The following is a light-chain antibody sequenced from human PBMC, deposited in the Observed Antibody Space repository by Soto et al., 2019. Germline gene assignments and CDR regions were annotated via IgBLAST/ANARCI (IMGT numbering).Light chain of an antibody. CDR2: KAS. J-gene: IGKJ5*01. Sequence: DIQMTQSPSTLSASVGDRVTITCRASQSITSWLAWYQQKPGKAPQFRIYKASSLESGVPSRFSGSGSGTEFTLTISSLQHDDFSTYYCQQYNSYPITFGQGTRLEIK. CDR3: QQYNSYPIT. CDR1: QSITSW. V-gene: IGKV1-5*03.